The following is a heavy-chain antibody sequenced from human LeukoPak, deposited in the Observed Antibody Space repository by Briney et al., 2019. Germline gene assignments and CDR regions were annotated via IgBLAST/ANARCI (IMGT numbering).Heavy chain of an antibody. Sequence: GGSLRLSCAASAFSLNAYNMNWVRQAPGKGLEWVSSISYTGSYIYYADSVKGRFTISRDNAQNSLYLQMNSLRAEDTAIYYCVRDRGTYRPIDYWGQGTLVTVSS. CDR2: ISYTGSYI. D-gene: IGHD1-26*01. J-gene: IGHJ4*02. CDR1: AFSLNAYN. CDR3: VRDRGTYRPIDY. V-gene: IGHV3-21*04.